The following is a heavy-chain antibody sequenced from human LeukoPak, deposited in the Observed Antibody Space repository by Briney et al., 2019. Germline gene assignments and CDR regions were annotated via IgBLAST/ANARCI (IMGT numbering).Heavy chain of an antibody. CDR1: GFTFSSYW. D-gene: IGHD1-26*01. Sequence: PGGSLRLSCAASGFTFSSYWMSWVRQAPGKGLEWVANIKQDGSEKNYVDSVEGRFTISRDNAKNSLFLQMNSLRVEDTAAYYCARAYSGTYRVGDFWGQGALVTVSS. V-gene: IGHV3-7*01. CDR2: IKQDGSEK. J-gene: IGHJ4*02. CDR3: ARAYSGTYRVGDF.